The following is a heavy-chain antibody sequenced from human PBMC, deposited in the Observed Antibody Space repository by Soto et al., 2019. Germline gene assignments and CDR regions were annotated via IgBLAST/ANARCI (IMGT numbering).Heavy chain of an antibody. J-gene: IGHJ6*02. CDR2: ISWNSGSI. CDR1: GFTFDDYA. Sequence: EVQLAESGGGLVQPGRSLRLSCAASGFTFDDYAMHWVRQAPGKGLEWVSGISWNSGSIGYADSVKGRFTISRDNAKNSLYLQMNSLRAEDTALYYCAKDIRAGTTKYDYYCMDVWGQGTTVTVSS. CDR3: AKDIRAGTTKYDYYCMDV. D-gene: IGHD1-7*01. V-gene: IGHV3-9*01.